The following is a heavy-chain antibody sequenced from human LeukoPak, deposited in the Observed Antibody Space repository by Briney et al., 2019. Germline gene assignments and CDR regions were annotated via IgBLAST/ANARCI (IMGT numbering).Heavy chain of an antibody. D-gene: IGHD1-26*01. Sequence: GRTLRLSCAASGFTLSSYGMHWVRQAPGKGLEWVAFIRYDGSNKYYADSVKGRFTISRDNSKNTLYLQMNSLRAEDTAVYYCAKDRVGARPRNYFDYWGQGTLVTVSS. J-gene: IGHJ4*02. V-gene: IGHV3-30*02. CDR3: AKDRVGARPRNYFDY. CDR2: IRYDGSNK. CDR1: GFTLSSYG.